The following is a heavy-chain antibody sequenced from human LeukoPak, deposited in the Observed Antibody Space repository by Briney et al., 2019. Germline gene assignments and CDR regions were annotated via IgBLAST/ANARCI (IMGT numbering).Heavy chain of an antibody. Sequence: PGGSLRLSCAASGFTFSSYSMNWVRQAPGKGLEWVSSISSSSSYIYYADSVKGRFTISRDNAKNSLYLQMNSLRAEDTAVYYCARDWGIAAAGILDDAFDIWGQGTMVTVSS. CDR2: ISSSSSYI. V-gene: IGHV3-21*01. D-gene: IGHD6-13*01. J-gene: IGHJ3*02. CDR3: ARDWGIAAAGILDDAFDI. CDR1: GFTFSSYS.